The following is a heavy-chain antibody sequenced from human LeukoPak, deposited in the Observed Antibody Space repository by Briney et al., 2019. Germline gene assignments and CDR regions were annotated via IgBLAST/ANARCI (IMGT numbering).Heavy chain of an antibody. CDR2: ISSSSSYI. Sequence: GGSPRLSCAASGFTLSSYSMNWVRQAPGKGLEWVSSISSSSSYIYYADSVKGRFTISRDNAKNSLYLQMNSLRAEDTAVYYCARNTQGASGYPDYWGQGTLVTVSS. CDR1: GFTLSSYS. V-gene: IGHV3-21*01. D-gene: IGHD3-22*01. J-gene: IGHJ4*02. CDR3: ARNTQGASGYPDY.